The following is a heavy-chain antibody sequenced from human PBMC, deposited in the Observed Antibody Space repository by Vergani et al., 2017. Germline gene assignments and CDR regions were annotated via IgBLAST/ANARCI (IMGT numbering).Heavy chain of an antibody. V-gene: IGHV1-46*03. D-gene: IGHD3-9*01. J-gene: IGHJ4*02. CDR3: ARGDYGILTGYRY. Sequence: QLVQSGAEVRKPGASLKVSCKSFNNTFRSFGITWVRQAPGQGLEWMGIINPSGGHTNYAQKFQGRVTMTRDTSTSTVYMELSSLRSEDTAIYYCARGDYGILTGYRYWGQGTLVTVSA. CDR1: NNTFRSFG. CDR2: INPSGGHT.